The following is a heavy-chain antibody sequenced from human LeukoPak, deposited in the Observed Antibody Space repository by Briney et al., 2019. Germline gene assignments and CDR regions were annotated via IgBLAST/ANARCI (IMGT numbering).Heavy chain of an antibody. D-gene: IGHD2-15*01. J-gene: IGHJ4*02. CDR3: AKVILNCSGGSCYVDY. CDR2: ISGSSSFL. V-gene: IGHV3-21*01. CDR1: GFTFSIYT. Sequence: GGSLRLSCAASGFTFSIYTMNWVRQAPGKGLEWVSSISGSSSFLYYADSVKGRFTISRDNAKNSLYLQMSSLRAEDTAVYYCAKVILNCSGGSCYVDYWGQGTLVTVSS.